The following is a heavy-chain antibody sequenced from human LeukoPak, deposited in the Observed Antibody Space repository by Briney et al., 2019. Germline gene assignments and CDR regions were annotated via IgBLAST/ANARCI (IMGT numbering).Heavy chain of an antibody. V-gene: IGHV4-59*08. CDR3: ARLAIRPYNWFDP. CDR1: GGSISSYY. J-gene: IGHJ5*02. Sequence: WETLCLTCTVSGGSISSYYWSWIRQPPGKGLEWIGYIYYSGSTNYNPSLKSRVTISVDTSKNQFSLKLSSVTAADTAVYYCARLAIRPYNWFDPWGQETLVTVSS. CDR2: IYYSGST. D-gene: IGHD2-2*02.